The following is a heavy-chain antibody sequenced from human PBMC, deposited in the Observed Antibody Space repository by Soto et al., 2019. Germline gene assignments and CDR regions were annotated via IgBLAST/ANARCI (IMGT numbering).Heavy chain of an antibody. V-gene: IGHV4-59*01. Sequence: SETLSLTCTVSGGSISTYYWTWVRQAPGKGLEWIGYISYSGSANYNPSLKSRLIILLNTSKKQFSLKLSSVTAAGTAVYYCARGTRATQYYDYFYGMDVWGQGTKVTVSS. CDR1: GGSISTYY. CDR3: ARGTRATQYYDYFYGMDV. CDR2: ISYSGSA. J-gene: IGHJ6*02.